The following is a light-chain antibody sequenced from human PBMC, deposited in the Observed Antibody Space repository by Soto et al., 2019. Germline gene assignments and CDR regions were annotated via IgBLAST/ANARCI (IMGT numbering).Light chain of an antibody. CDR1: QIVSSTY. V-gene: IGKV3-20*01. J-gene: IGKJ4*01. CDR3: QHYGTSPPLLT. Sequence: EIVLTQSPGTLSLSPGERATLSCKASQIVSSTYVAWYLQKPGQAPRLLIYGASSRAAGTPDRFRGSASGTNFTLTISGLAPEDFAVYYCQHYGTSPPLLTFGGGTKVEIK. CDR2: GAS.